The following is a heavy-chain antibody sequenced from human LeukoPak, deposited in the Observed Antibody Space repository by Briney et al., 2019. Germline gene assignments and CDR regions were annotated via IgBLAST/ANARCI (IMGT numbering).Heavy chain of an antibody. J-gene: IGHJ5*02. CDR2: MNPNSGNT. V-gene: IGHV1-8*01. Sequence: GASVKVSCKASGYTFTSYDINWVRQATGQGLEWMGWMNPNSGNTGYAQKFQGRVTMTRNTSISTAYMELSSLRSEDTAVYYCARGPPRGYGSGSYSSSSWFDHWGQGTLVTVSS. CDR1: GYTFTSYD. CDR3: ARGPPRGYGSGSYSSSSWFDH. D-gene: IGHD3-10*01.